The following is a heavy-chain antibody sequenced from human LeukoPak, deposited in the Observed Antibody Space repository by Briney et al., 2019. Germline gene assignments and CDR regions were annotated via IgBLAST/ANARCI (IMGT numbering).Heavy chain of an antibody. V-gene: IGHV3-30*02. CDR2: IRYDGSNK. CDR1: GFTFSSYG. CDR3: ARDSSSWEAYYYYYMDV. Sequence: PGGSLRLSCAASGFTFSSYGMHSVRQAPGKGLEWVAFIRYDGSNKYYADSVKGRFTISRDNSKNTLYLQMNSLRAEDTAVYYCARDSSSWEAYYYYYMDVWGKGTTVTVSS. J-gene: IGHJ6*03. D-gene: IGHD6-13*01.